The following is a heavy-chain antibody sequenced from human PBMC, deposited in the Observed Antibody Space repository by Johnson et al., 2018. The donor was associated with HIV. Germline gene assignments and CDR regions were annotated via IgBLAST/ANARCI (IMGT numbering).Heavy chain of an antibody. CDR1: GFTFSSYW. D-gene: IGHD6-13*01. J-gene: IGHJ3*02. CDR2: IKQDGSEK. Sequence: MQLVESGGGLVQPGGSLRLSCAASGFTFSSYWMSWVRQAPGKGLEWVANIKQDGSEKYYVDSVKGRFTISRDNSKNTLNLQLNSLRIEDTAVYYCAKVRSSSWYDAFDIWGQGTMVTVSS. CDR3: AKVRSSSWYDAFDI. V-gene: IGHV3-7*01.